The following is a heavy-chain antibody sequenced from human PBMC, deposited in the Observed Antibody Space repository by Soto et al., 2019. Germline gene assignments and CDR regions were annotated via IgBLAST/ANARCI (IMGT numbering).Heavy chain of an antibody. CDR2: IYYSGST. Sequence: SETLSLTCTVSGFSISSYYWSWIRQPPGKGLEWIGYIYYSGSTNYNPSLKSRVTISVDTSKNQFSLKLSSVTAADTAVYYCARTRGITGTMLSGSYYGMDVWGQGTTVTVSS. CDR1: GFSISSYY. J-gene: IGHJ6*02. CDR3: ARTRGITGTMLSGSYYGMDV. V-gene: IGHV4-59*08. D-gene: IGHD1-7*01.